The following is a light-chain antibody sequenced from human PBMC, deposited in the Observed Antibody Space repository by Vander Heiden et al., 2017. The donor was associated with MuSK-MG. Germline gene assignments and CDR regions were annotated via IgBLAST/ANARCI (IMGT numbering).Light chain of an antibody. V-gene: IGKV1-5*03. CDR2: KAS. CDR1: QSISSW. J-gene: IGKJ3*01. Sequence: DIQMTQSPSTLSASVGDRVTITCRASQSISSWLAWYQQKPGKAPKLLIYKASSLESGVPSRFSGSGSGTEFTLTSISLQPDDFATYYCQQDNSYPLTFGPGTKVDIK. CDR3: QQDNSYPLT.